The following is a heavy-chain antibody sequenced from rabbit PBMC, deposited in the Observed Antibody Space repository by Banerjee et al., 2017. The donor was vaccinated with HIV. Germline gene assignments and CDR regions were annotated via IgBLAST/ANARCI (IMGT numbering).Heavy chain of an antibody. Sequence: QSLEESGGGLVQPEGSLTLTCKASGFSFSSGDYICWVRQAPGKGLEWISCIAGSSTGFTYSATWAKGRFTISKTSSTTVTLQMTTLTAADTATYFCARDLTDVIGWNFGWWGPGTLVTVS. J-gene: IGHJ4*01. CDR1: GFSFSSGDY. CDR2: IAGSSTGFT. CDR3: ARDLTDVIGWNFGW. V-gene: IGHV1S40*01. D-gene: IGHD1-1*01.